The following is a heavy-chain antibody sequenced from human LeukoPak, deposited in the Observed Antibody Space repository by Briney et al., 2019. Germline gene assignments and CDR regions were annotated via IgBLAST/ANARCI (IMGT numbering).Heavy chain of an antibody. CDR3: ARDDFNYDFWSGPDY. D-gene: IGHD3-3*01. CDR2: IIPILGIA. V-gene: IGHV1-69*04. CDR1: GGTFSSYA. Sequence: ASVKVSCKASGGTFSSYAISWVRQAPGQGLEWMGRIIPILGIANYAQKFQGRVTITADKSTSTAYMELSSLRSEDTAVYYCARDDFNYDFWSGPDYWGQGTLVTVSS. J-gene: IGHJ4*02.